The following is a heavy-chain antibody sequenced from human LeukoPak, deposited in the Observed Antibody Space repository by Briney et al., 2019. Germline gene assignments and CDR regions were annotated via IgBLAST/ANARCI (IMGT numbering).Heavy chain of an antibody. V-gene: IGHV3-9*01. CDR3: AKAVTMVRGVTLDY. CDR1: GFTFDDYA. CDR2: ISWNSGSI. J-gene: IGHJ4*02. D-gene: IGHD3-10*01. Sequence: PGGSLRLSCAASGFTFDDYAMHWVRQAPGKGLEWVSGISWNSGSIGYADSVKGRFTISRDNAKNSLYLQMNSLRAEDTALYYCAKAVTMVRGVTLDYWGQGTLVTVSS.